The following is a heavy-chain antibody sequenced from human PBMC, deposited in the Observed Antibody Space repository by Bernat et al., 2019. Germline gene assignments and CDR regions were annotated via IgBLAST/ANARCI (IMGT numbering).Heavy chain of an antibody. CDR1: GFTFSSYG. J-gene: IGHJ4*02. CDR2: IWYDGSNK. CDR3: ARARAIAARPGGFDY. D-gene: IGHD6-6*01. V-gene: IGHV3-33*01. Sequence: VQLLESGGGVVQPGRSLRLSCAASGFTFSSYGMHWVRQAPGKGLEWVAVIWYDGSNKYYADSVKGRFTISRDNSKNTLYLQMNSLRAEDTAVYYCARARAIAARPGGFDYWGQGTLVTVSS.